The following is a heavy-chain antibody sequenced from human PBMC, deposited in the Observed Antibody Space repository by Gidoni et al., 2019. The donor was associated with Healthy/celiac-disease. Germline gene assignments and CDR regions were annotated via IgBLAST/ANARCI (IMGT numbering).Heavy chain of an antibody. D-gene: IGHD1-26*01. CDR2: ISSSSSTI. J-gene: IGHJ4*02. CDR3: AREGGSGGDY. CDR1: GFTFSSYS. V-gene: IGHV3-48*02. Sequence: EVQLVESGGGLVQPGGSLRLSCAASGFTFSSYSMNWVRQAPGKGLEWVSYISSSSSTIYYADSVKGRFTISRDNAKNSLYLQMNSLGDEDTAVYYCAREGGSGGDYWGQGTLVTVSS.